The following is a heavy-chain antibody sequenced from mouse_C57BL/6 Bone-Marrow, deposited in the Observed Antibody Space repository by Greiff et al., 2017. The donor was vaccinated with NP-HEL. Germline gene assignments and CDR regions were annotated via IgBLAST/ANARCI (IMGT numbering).Heavy chain of an antibody. V-gene: IGHV1-54*01. CDR3: ARSLFITTVVGYWYFDV. D-gene: IGHD1-1*01. CDR2: INPGSGGT. J-gene: IGHJ1*03. Sequence: QVQLQQSGAELVRPGTSVKVSCKASGYAFTNYLIEWVKQRPGQGLEWIGVINPGSGGTNYNEKFKGKATLTADKSSSTAYMQLSSLTSEDSAVYFCARSLFITTVVGYWYFDVWGTGTTVTVSS. CDR1: GYAFTNYL.